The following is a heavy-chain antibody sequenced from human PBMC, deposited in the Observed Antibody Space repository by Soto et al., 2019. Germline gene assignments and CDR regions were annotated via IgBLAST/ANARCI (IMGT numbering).Heavy chain of an antibody. CDR3: ARHQMSTMRIRALDY. V-gene: IGHV5-51*01. Sequence: PGESLKISCKGSGYSFTSYWIGWVRQMPGKGLEWMGIIYPGDSDTRYSPSFQGQVTISADKSISTAYLQWSSLKASDTAMYYCARHQMSTMRIRALDYWGQGTLVTVS. CDR1: GYSFTSYW. D-gene: IGHD3-22*01. CDR2: IYPGDSDT. J-gene: IGHJ4*02.